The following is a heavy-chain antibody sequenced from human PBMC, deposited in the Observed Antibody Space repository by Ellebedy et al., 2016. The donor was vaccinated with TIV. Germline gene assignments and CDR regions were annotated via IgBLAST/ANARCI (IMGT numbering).Heavy chain of an antibody. D-gene: IGHD6-19*01. CDR3: ARDLLAVAGTGYYYYGMDV. V-gene: IGHV4-59*01. J-gene: IGHJ6*02. CDR1: GGSISSYY. CDR2: IYYSGST. Sequence: SETLSLTCTVSGGSISSYYWSWIRQPPGKGLEWIGYIYYSGSTNYNPSLKSRVAISLDTSKNQFSLKLYSVTAADTAVYYCARDLLAVAGTGYYYYGMDVWGQGTTVTVSS.